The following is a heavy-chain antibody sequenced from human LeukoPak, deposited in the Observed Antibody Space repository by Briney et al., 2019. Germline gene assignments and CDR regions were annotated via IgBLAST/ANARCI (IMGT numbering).Heavy chain of an antibody. CDR3: TRGDRYGDYFR. CDR2: INNDGTIT. CDR1: GFSFSNYW. J-gene: IGHJ4*02. D-gene: IGHD4-17*01. Sequence: GGSLRLSCGASGFSFSNYWMHWVRQAPGKGLVWVSRINNDGTITNYADSVKGRFTISRDNAKNTLYLQMKSLRAEDTALYYCTRGDRYGDYFRWGQGTLVTVSP. V-gene: IGHV3-74*01.